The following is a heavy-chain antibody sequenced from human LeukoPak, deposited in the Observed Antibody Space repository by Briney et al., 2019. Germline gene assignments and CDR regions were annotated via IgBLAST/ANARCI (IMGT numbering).Heavy chain of an antibody. CDR3: ARSSYRYSGSYGGGDY. J-gene: IGHJ4*02. D-gene: IGHD1-26*01. CDR2: ISSSGSTL. CDR1: GFTFSSYE. V-gene: IGHV3-48*03. Sequence: PGGSLRLSCAASGFTFSSYEMNWVRQAPGKGLEWVSYISSSGSTLYYADSVKGRFTISRDNAKNSLYLQMNSLRAEDTAVYYCARSSYRYSGSYGGGDYWGQGTLVTVSS.